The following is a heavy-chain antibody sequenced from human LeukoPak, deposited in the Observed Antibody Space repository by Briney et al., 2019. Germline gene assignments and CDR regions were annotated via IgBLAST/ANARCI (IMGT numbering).Heavy chain of an antibody. D-gene: IGHD6-19*01. CDR1: GGSISSYY. CDR3: ARSYSSGWPPYYYMDV. J-gene: IGHJ6*03. CDR2: IYTSGST. Sequence: SETLSLTCTVSGGSISSYYWSWIRQPAGKGLEWIGRIYTSGSTNYNPSLKSRVTMSVDTSKNQFSLKLSSVTAADTAVYYCARSYSSGWPPYYYMDVWGKGTTVTVS. V-gene: IGHV4-4*07.